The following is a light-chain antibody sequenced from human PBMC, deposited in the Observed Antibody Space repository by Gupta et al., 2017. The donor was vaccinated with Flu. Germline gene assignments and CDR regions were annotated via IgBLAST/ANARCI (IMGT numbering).Light chain of an antibody. V-gene: IGKV3-15*01. CDR2: GAS. CDR1: QSISSN. CDR3: QQDNSWYT. Sequence: EIVMTQSPATLSVSLGERATRSCRDSQSISSNLAWYQQKPGQAPRLLISGASSRATGIPDRFSGSGSGTEFTLTNRRLQSEDFAVYYCQQDNSWYTFGQGTKLEIK. J-gene: IGKJ2*01.